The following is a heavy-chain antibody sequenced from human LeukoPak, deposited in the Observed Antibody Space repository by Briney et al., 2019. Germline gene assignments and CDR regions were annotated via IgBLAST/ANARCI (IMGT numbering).Heavy chain of an antibody. J-gene: IGHJ5*02. D-gene: IGHD4-17*01. CDR2: IYHSGST. V-gene: IGHV4-38-2*02. Sequence: SETLSLTCTVSGGSISGYYWGWIRQPPGKGLEWIGSIYHSGSTYYNPSLKSRVIISVDTSKNQFSLKLSSVTAADTAVYYCARGNYGDGNWFDPWGQGTLVTVSS. CDR1: GGSISGYY. CDR3: ARGNYGDGNWFDP.